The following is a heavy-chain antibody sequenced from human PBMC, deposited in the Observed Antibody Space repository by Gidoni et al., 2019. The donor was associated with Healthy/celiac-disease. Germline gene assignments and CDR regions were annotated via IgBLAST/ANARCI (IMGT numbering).Heavy chain of an antibody. D-gene: IGHD3-3*01. CDR1: GGSISSSNW. J-gene: IGHJ6*02. CDR2: IYHSGST. Sequence: VQLQESGPGLVKPSGTLSLTCAVSGGSISSSNWWSWVRQPPGKGLEWIGEIYHSGSTNYHPSLKSRVTLSVDKSKNQFSLKLSSVTAADTAVYYCAREPPHYDFWSGRYYYGMDVWGQGTTVTVSS. V-gene: IGHV4-4*02. CDR3: AREPPHYDFWSGRYYYGMDV.